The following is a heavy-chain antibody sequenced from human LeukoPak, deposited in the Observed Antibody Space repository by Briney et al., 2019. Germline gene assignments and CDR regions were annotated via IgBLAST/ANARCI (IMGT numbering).Heavy chain of an antibody. CDR1: GFTFSSYA. Sequence: GGSLRLSCGGSGFTFSSYAMSWVRQGPGKGLEWVSAISGSGTDTFYANSVKGRFTISRDNPKNTLYLQMSSLRAEDTAVYYCAKGGGSSCYSPSDYWGQGTLVTVSS. D-gene: IGHD2-15*01. CDR3: AKGGGSSCYSPSDY. CDR2: ISGSGTDT. J-gene: IGHJ4*02. V-gene: IGHV3-23*01.